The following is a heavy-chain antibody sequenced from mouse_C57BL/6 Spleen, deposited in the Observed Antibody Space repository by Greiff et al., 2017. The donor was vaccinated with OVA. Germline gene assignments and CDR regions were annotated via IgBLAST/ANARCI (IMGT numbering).Heavy chain of an antibody. CDR2: IYWDDDK. Sequence: QVTLNVSGPGILQSSQTLSLTCSFSGFSLSTSGMGVSWIRQPSGKGLEWLAHIYWDDDKRYNPSLKSRPTISKDTSRNQVFLKITSVDTADTATYYCARSRYDYEFDYWGQGTTLTVSS. CDR1: GFSLSTSGMG. V-gene: IGHV8-12*01. J-gene: IGHJ2*01. D-gene: IGHD2-4*01. CDR3: ARSRYDYEFDY.